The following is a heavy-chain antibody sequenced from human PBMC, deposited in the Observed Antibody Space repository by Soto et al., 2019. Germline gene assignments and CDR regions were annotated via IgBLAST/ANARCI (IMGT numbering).Heavy chain of an antibody. CDR3: AAVPPLNGPLFPFDY. CDR2: IVVGSGNT. J-gene: IGHJ4*02. CDR1: GFTFTSSS. D-gene: IGHD2-8*01. Sequence: SVKVSCKASGFTFTSSSVQWVRQARGQRLEWIGWIVVGSGNTNYAQKFQERVTITRDMSTSTAYMELSSLRPEDTAVYYCAAVPPLNGPLFPFDYWGQGTLVTVSS. V-gene: IGHV1-58*01.